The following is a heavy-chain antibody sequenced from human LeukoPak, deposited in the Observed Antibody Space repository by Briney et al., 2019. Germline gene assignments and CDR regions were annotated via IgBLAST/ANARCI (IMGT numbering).Heavy chain of an antibody. CDR3: ARPSQNYDILTGYYTAAFDI. J-gene: IGHJ3*02. D-gene: IGHD3-9*01. Sequence: ASVKVSCKASGGAFSSYAISWVRQAPGQGLEWMGRVIPILGIANYAQKFQGRVTITADKSTSTAYMELSSPRSEDTAVYYCARPSQNYDILTGYYTAAFDIWGQGTMVTVSS. CDR2: VIPILGIA. V-gene: IGHV1-69*04. CDR1: GGAFSSYA.